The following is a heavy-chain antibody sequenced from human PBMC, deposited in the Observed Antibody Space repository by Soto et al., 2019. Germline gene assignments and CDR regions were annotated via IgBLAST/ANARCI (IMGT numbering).Heavy chain of an antibody. J-gene: IGHJ6*02. Sequence: QVQLVQSGAEVKKPGSSVKVSCKASGGTFTNYALSWVRQAPGQGLEWMGGIIPNFGTPNYAQRFQDRVTITAYGSTSTAYMELSSLRSEDTAVYFCARGDFWSGYSNRYYYYGMDVWGQGTTVTVSS. CDR3: ARGDFWSGYSNRYYYYGMDV. V-gene: IGHV1-69*01. CDR2: IIPNFGTP. CDR1: GGTFTNYA. D-gene: IGHD3-3*01.